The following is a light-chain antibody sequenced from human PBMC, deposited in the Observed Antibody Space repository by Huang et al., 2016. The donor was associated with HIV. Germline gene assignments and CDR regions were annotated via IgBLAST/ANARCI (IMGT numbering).Light chain of an antibody. Sequence: EIVMTQSPATLSVSPGERATLSCRARQRVSGHLAWYQQKPVQAPRLLIDGASPRATGIPARFSGSGSGTEFTLTISSLQSEDFAVYYCQQYNNWWTFGQGTKVEIK. CDR3: QQYNNWWT. CDR1: QRVSGH. J-gene: IGKJ1*01. CDR2: GAS. V-gene: IGKV3-15*01.